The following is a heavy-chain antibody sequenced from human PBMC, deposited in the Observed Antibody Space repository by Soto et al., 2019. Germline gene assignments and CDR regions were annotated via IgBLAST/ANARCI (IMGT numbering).Heavy chain of an antibody. J-gene: IGHJ6*02. Sequence: SETLSLTCAVSGGSISSNNWWTWVRQPPGKGLEWIGEIYHSGSTNYNPSLKSRVTISVDKSKNQFSLKLSSVTAADTAVYYCARAVYGDYGFTDYYYYGMDVWGQGTTVTVSS. CDR2: IYHSGST. CDR3: ARAVYGDYGFTDYYYYGMDV. V-gene: IGHV4-4*02. CDR1: GGSISSNNW. D-gene: IGHD4-17*01.